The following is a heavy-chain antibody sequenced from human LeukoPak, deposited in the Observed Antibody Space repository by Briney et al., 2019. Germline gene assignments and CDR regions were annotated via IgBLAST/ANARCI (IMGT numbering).Heavy chain of an antibody. Sequence: GGSLRLSCAASGFTLSNYVMHWVRQAPGKGLEWVAVISYDGSNKYYADSVKGRFTISRDNSKNTLYLQMNSLRGEDTAVYYCAKDPSSSAGLYFDYWGQGTLVTVSS. CDR2: ISYDGSNK. CDR3: AKDPSSSAGLYFDY. CDR1: GFTLSNYV. J-gene: IGHJ4*02. D-gene: IGHD6-6*01. V-gene: IGHV3-30*18.